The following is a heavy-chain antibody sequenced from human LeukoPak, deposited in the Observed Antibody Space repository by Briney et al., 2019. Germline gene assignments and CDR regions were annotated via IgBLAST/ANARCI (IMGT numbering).Heavy chain of an antibody. CDR1: GGSLSTYY. D-gene: IGHD1-26*01. J-gene: IGHJ4*02. CDR3: ARIVGATTFDY. Sequence: SETLSLTCTVSGGSLSTYYWSWIRQPAGQGLEWIGRIYSSGSTNYNPSLKSRVTMSVDTSKNHFALKLSSVTAADTAVYYCARIVGATTFDYWGQGTLVTVSS. CDR2: IYSSGST. V-gene: IGHV4-4*07.